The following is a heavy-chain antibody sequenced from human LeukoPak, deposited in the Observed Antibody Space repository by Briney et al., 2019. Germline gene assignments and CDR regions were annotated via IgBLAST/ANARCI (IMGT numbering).Heavy chain of an antibody. J-gene: IGHJ4*02. CDR2: IYYSGST. V-gene: IGHV4-61*01. CDR1: GGSVSSGSYY. Sequence: SETLSLTYTVSGGSVSSGSYYWIWIRQPPGKGLEWIGYIYYSGSTNYNPSLKSRVTISVDTSKNQFSLKLSSVTAADTAVYYCARSLPSDYYGSGSHDYWGQGTLVTVSS. CDR3: ARSLPSDYYGSGSHDY. D-gene: IGHD3-10*01.